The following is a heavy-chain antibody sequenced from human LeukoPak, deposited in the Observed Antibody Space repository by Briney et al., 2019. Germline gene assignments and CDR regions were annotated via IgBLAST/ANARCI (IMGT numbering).Heavy chain of an antibody. CDR1: GYTFTGYY. CDR3: ARELGSGLGESAFDI. V-gene: IGHV1-2*04. Sequence: GASVKVSCKASGYTFTGYYMHWVRQAPGQGLEWMGWINPNSGGTNYAQKFQGWVTMTRDTSISTAYMELSRLRSDDTAVYYCARELGSGLGESAFDIWGQGTMVTVSS. J-gene: IGHJ3*02. D-gene: IGHD7-27*01. CDR2: INPNSGGT.